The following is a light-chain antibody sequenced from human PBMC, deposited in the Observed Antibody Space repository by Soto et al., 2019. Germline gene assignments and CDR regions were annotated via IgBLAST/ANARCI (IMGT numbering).Light chain of an antibody. J-gene: IGKJ1*01. CDR1: QTISKW. V-gene: IGKV1-5*01. CDR2: DAS. CDR3: QQYTGYSQWT. Sequence: DIQMTPSPFTPSAAVGDRVTITCRASQTISKWLAWYQQKPGQAPKLLIYDASTLESGVPSRFSGSGSGTDFSLTISSLQPVDFATYYCQQYTGYSQWTFGPGTKVDIK.